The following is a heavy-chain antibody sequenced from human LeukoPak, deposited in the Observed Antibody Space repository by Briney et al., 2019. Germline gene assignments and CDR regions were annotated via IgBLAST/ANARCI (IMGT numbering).Heavy chain of an antibody. CDR1: GGSISSGGYY. D-gene: IGHD1-26*01. CDR3: AKDTMGATSDY. V-gene: IGHV4-30-2*01. J-gene: IGHJ4*02. CDR2: IYHSGST. Sequence: SQTLSLTCTVSGGSISSGGYYWSWIRQPPGKGLEWTGYIYHSGSTYYNPSLKSRVTISVDRSKNQFSLKLSSVTAADTALYYCAKDTMGATSDYWGQGTLVTVSS.